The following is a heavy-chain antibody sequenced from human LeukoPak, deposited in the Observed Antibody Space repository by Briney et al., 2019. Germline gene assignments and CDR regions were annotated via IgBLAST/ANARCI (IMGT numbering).Heavy chain of an antibody. CDR1: GGSISSSHYY. CDR3: ARAGYSSGWQHLDY. CDR2: IYYSGST. J-gene: IGHJ4*02. Sequence: SETLSLTCTVSGGSISSSHYYWRWIRQPPGKGLEWIGTIYYSGSTYYNPSLKSRVTISVDTSKNQLSLKLSSVAAADTAVYYCARAGYSSGWQHLDYWGQGTLVTVSS. V-gene: IGHV4-39*07. D-gene: IGHD6-19*01.